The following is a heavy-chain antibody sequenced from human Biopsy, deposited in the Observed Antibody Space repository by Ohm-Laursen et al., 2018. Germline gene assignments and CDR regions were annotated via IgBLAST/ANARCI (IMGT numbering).Heavy chain of an antibody. CDR2: IYYSGST. CDR1: GASIISGGHF. Sequence: TLSLTWTVSGASIISGGHFWNWIRQHPGKGLEWIGYIYYSGSTYYNPSLKSRVSISVDTSKNQFSLKLNSVTVADTAVYYCARHHCTNGVCLGVYFDYWGQGTLVTVSS. CDR3: ARHHCTNGVCLGVYFDY. D-gene: IGHD2-8*01. V-gene: IGHV4-31*02. J-gene: IGHJ4*02.